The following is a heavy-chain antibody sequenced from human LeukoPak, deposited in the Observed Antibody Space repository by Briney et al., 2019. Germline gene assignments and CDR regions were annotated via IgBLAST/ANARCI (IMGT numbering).Heavy chain of an antibody. CDR3: ARWYSSGWAFDY. CDR1: GGTISSYY. CDR2: IHYSGST. D-gene: IGHD6-19*01. Sequence: SETLSLACTVSGGTISSYYWNWIRQPPGKGLEWIGYIHYSGSTKYNPSLKSRVTISVDTSKNQFSLKLSSVTAADTAVYYCARWYSSGWAFDYWGQGTLVTVSS. J-gene: IGHJ4*02. V-gene: IGHV4-59*08.